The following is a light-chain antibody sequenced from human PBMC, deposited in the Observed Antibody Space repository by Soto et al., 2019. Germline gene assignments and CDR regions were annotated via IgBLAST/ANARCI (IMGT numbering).Light chain of an antibody. CDR2: DVS. V-gene: IGLV2-11*01. Sequence: QSALTQPRSVSGSPGQSVTISCTGTSNDVARYIHVSWYQQHPGKAPKLMIYDVSKRPSGVPDRFSGSKSGNTASLTISGLQAEDEADYCCCSFAGNPYVFGTGTKLTVL. J-gene: IGLJ1*01. CDR3: CSFAGNPYV. CDR1: SNDVARYIH.